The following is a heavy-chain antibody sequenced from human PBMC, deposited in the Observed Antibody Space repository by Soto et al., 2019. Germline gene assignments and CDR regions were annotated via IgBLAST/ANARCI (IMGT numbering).Heavy chain of an antibody. D-gene: IGHD2-2*01. CDR1: GVTFSSSA. CDR3: TRSVPAAHPYYYYYMDV. CDR2: IRSKANSYAT. V-gene: IGHV3-73*01. Sequence: PSGSLRLSCAASGVTFSSSAMHWVRQASGKGLEWVGRIRSKANSYATAYAASVKGRFTISRDDSKNTAYLQMNSLKTEDTAVYYCTRSVPAAHPYYYYYMDVWGKGTTVTVSS. J-gene: IGHJ6*03.